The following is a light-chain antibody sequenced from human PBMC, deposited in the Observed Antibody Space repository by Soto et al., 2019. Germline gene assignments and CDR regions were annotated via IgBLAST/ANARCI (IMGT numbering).Light chain of an antibody. V-gene: IGLV2-14*03. J-gene: IGLJ1*01. CDR2: HVT. Sequence: QSVLTQPASVSGSPGQSITISCTGTSSDVGGYSYVSWYQQHPGDAPKLMIFHVTNRPSGVSDRFSGSKSGNTASLTISGLQAEDEADYYCSSYTGSTAYIFGAGTKLTVL. CDR3: SSYTGSTAYI. CDR1: SSDVGGYSY.